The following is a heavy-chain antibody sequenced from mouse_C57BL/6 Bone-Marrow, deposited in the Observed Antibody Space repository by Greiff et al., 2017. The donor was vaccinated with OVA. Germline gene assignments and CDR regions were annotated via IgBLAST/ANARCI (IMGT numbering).Heavy chain of an antibody. J-gene: IGHJ2*01. D-gene: IGHD2-4*01. CDR3: YDYDGY. CDR1: GYTFTSYW. V-gene: IGHV1-50*01. CDR2: IDPSDSYT. Sequence: QVQLQQPGAELVKPGASVKLSCKASGYTFTSYWMQWVKQRPGQGLAWIGEIDPSDSYTNYNQKFKGKATLTVDTSSSTAYMQLSSLTSEDSAVYYCYDYDGYWGQGTTLTVSS.